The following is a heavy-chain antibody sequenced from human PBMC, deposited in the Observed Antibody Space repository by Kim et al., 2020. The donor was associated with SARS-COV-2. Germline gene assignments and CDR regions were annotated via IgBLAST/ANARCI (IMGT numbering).Heavy chain of an antibody. CDR1: GFSFSSYG. Sequence: GGSLRLSCVASGFSFSSYGRHWVRQAPGKGLEWVAVIWHDGSNRYSADSVSGRFTISRDNSKNTLYLQMNSLRVEDTAVYYCALDRLWFVGGHGETYYTYGMDVCGQGTTVTVSS. CDR3: ALDRLWFVGGHGETYYTYGMDV. J-gene: IGHJ6*02. V-gene: IGHV3-33*01. CDR2: IWHDGSNR. D-gene: IGHD1-26*01.